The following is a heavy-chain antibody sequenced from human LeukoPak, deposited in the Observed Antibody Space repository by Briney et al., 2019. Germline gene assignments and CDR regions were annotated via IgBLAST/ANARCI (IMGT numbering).Heavy chain of an antibody. CDR1: GFTFSSYE. J-gene: IGHJ4*02. D-gene: IGHD2-21*02. V-gene: IGHV3-48*03. CDR2: ISSSGSAI. Sequence: GGSLRLSCAASGFTFSSYETNWVRQAPGKGLEWVSYISSSGSAIHYADSVKGRFTISRDNAKNSLSLQMLSLRAEDTAVYYCAVVVTGTGFDYWGQGTLVTVSS. CDR3: AVVVTGTGFDY.